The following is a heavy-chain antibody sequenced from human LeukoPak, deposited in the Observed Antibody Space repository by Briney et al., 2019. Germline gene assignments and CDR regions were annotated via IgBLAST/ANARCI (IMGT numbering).Heavy chain of an antibody. J-gene: IGHJ5*02. CDR2: IYYSGST. Sequence: SETLSLTCTVSGGSISSSNYYWGWIRQPPGKGLEWIGSIYYSGSTYYNPSLKSRVTISVDTSKNQFSLKLSSVTAADTAVYYCAGAFSSGWYDPAGWFDPWGQGTLVTVSS. D-gene: IGHD6-19*01. CDR1: GGSISSSNYY. CDR3: AGAFSSGWYDPAGWFDP. V-gene: IGHV4-39*07.